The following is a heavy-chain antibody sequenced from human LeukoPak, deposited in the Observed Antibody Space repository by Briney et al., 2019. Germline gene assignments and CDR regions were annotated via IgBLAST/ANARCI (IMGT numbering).Heavy chain of an antibody. Sequence: GGSLRLSCAASGFTFRSYGMHWVREAPGKGLEWGALIRYDGSNKYYADSVKGRLTISRDNSKNTLYLQMNSLRAEDTAVYYCAKFALAAGTKNDAFDIWGQGTMVTVSS. CDR2: IRYDGSNK. CDR1: GFTFRSYG. CDR3: AKFALAAGTKNDAFDI. V-gene: IGHV3-30*02. J-gene: IGHJ3*02. D-gene: IGHD6-13*01.